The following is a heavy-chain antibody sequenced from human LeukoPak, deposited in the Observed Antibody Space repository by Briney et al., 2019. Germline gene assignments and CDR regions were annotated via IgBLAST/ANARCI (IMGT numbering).Heavy chain of an antibody. CDR3: ASATATLARFDY. D-gene: IGHD2-15*01. CDR1: GFTFDNYA. J-gene: IGHJ4*02. Sequence: PGGSLRLSCAASGFTFDNYAMHWVRQAPGEGLEWVSGISWNSDDIGYAVSVKGRFTISRDNAKNSLYLQMNSLRPEDTALYYCASATATLARFDYWGQGTLVTVSS. CDR2: ISWNSDDI. V-gene: IGHV3-9*01.